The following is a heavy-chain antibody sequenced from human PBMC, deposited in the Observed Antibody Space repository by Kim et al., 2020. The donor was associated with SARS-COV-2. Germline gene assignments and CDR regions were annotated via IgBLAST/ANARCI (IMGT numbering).Heavy chain of an antibody. Sequence: SETLSLTCAVSGGSISSSNWWSWVRQPPGKGLEWIGEIYHSGSTNYNPSLKSRVTISVDKSKNQFSLKLSSVTAADTAVYYCAGVDTAMVWGGLGYWGQGTLVTVSS. CDR2: IYHSGST. CDR3: AGVDTAMVWGGLGY. J-gene: IGHJ4*02. CDR1: GGSISSSNW. V-gene: IGHV4-4*02. D-gene: IGHD5-18*01.